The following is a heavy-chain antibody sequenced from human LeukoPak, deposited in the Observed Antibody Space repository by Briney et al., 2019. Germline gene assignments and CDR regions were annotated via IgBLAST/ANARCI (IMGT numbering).Heavy chain of an antibody. D-gene: IGHD3-3*01. CDR2: ISSSSSYI. CDR3: ARPSSFGVVIAHFDY. V-gene: IGHV3-21*01. J-gene: IGHJ4*02. CDR1: GFIFGNYW. Sequence: GGSLRLSCAASGFIFGNYWMGWVRQAPGKGLEWVSSISSSSSYIYYADSVKGRFTISRDNAKNSLYLQMNSLRAEDTAVYYCARPSSFGVVIAHFDYWGQGTLVTVSS.